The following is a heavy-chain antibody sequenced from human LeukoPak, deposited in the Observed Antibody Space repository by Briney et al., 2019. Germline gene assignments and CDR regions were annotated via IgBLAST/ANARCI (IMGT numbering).Heavy chain of an antibody. Sequence: ASVKVSCKASGYTFTSYGISWVRQAPGQGLEWMGWISAYNGKTNYAQKFQGRVTITTDTSTNTAYMELRSLRSDDTAVYYCARDPQQLVGATGGGFEYWGQGTLVTVSS. J-gene: IGHJ4*02. D-gene: IGHD1-26*01. CDR2: ISAYNGKT. V-gene: IGHV1-18*01. CDR3: ARDPQQLVGATGGGFEY. CDR1: GYTFTSYG.